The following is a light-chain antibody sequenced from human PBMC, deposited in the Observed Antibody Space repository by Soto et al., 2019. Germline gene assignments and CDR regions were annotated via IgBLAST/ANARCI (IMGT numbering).Light chain of an antibody. CDR2: DAS. J-gene: IGKJ1*01. Sequence: EIVLTQSPGTLSLSPVAIAILSCRASQSVGSLLAWYQHNPGQSPRLLIFDASYRAAGIPARFRGSGSGTDFTLTISSLEPEDFAVYYCQQRSNWPRTFGQGTKGDIK. V-gene: IGKV3-11*01. CDR1: QSVGSL. CDR3: QQRSNWPRT.